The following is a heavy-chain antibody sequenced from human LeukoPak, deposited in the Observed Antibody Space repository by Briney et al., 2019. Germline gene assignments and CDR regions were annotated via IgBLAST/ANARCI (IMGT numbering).Heavy chain of an antibody. CDR3: AREAVAGRGHYYYYYGMDV. CDR1: GDSVSSNSAA. D-gene: IGHD6-19*01. J-gene: IGHJ6*02. V-gene: IGHV6-1*01. CDR2: TYYRSKWYN. Sequence: SQTLSLTCAISGDSVSSNSAAWNWIRQSPSRGLEWLGRTYYRSKWYNDYAVSVKSRITINPDTSKNQFSLQLNSVTPEDTAVYYCAREAVAGRGHYYYYYGMDVWGQGTTVTVSS.